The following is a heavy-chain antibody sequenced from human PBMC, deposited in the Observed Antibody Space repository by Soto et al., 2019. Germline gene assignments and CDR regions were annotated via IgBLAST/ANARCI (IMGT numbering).Heavy chain of an antibody. Sequence: PVEVSCKASGGTFSSYAISWVRQAPGQGLEWMGGIIPIFGTANYAQKFQGRVTITADESTSTAYMELSSLRSEDTAVYYCAAPVYDILTGYYPTDYYYGMDVWGQGTTVTVSS. CDR3: AAPVYDILTGYYPTDYYYGMDV. D-gene: IGHD3-9*01. CDR2: IIPIFGTA. J-gene: IGHJ6*02. V-gene: IGHV1-69*13. CDR1: GGTFSSYA.